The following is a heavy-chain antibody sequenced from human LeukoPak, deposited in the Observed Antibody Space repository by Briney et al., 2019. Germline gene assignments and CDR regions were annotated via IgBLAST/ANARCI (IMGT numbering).Heavy chain of an antibody. D-gene: IGHD3-3*01. Sequence: SETLSPTCAVSAYSISSDYYWGWIRQPPGKGLEWIGSIYHRGSTYYNSSLKSRVTISIDTSKNQFSLKVTSVTAADTAVYYCARHSETIVVSVDFWGQGTLVTVSS. CDR1: AYSISSDYY. CDR2: IYHRGST. J-gene: IGHJ4*02. CDR3: ARHSETIVVSVDF. V-gene: IGHV4-38-2*01.